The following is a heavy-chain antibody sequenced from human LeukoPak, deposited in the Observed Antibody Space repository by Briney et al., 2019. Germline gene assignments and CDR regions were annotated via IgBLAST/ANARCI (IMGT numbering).Heavy chain of an antibody. Sequence: SETLSLTCAVYGGSFSGYYWSWIRQPPGKGLEWIGEINHSGSTNYNPSLKSRVTISVDTSKNQFSLKLSSVTAADTAVYYCAREENSGHFYYYYYMDVWGKGTTVTVSS. CDR1: GGSFSGYY. V-gene: IGHV4-34*01. D-gene: IGHD6-25*01. J-gene: IGHJ6*03. CDR2: INHSGST. CDR3: AREENSGHFYYYYYMDV.